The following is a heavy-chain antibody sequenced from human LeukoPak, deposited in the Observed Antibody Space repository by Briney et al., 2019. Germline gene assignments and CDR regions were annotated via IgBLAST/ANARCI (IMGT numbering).Heavy chain of an antibody. Sequence: GASVKVSCKASGYTFTSYDINWVRQATGQGLEWMGWMNPNSGNTGYAQKFQGRVPMTRNTSISTAYMELSSLGSEDTAVYYCARGRAGATIDYYYYGMDVWGQGTTVTVSS. CDR2: MNPNSGNT. CDR3: ARGRAGATIDYYYYGMDV. D-gene: IGHD1-26*01. J-gene: IGHJ6*02. CDR1: GYTFTSYD. V-gene: IGHV1-8*01.